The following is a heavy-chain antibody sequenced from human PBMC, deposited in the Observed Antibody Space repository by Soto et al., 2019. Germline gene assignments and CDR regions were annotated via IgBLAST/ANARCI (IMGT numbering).Heavy chain of an antibody. V-gene: IGHV1-46*01. D-gene: IGHD6-13*01. CDR3: AIYRYSSSWYRVAWFDP. Sequence: ASVKVSCKAVGYTFTSYYMHWVLHPPGQGLEWMGIINPSGGSTSYEQKFQSRVTMPRDTSTSTVYMELSSLRSEDTAVYYCAIYRYSSSWYRVAWFDPWGQGTLVTFSS. CDR1: GYTFTSYY. CDR2: INPSGGST. J-gene: IGHJ5*01.